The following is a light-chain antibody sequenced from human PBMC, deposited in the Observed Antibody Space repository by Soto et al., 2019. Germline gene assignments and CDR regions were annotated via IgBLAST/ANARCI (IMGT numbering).Light chain of an antibody. V-gene: IGKV3-15*01. Sequence: EIVLTQSPGTLSSSPGERATLSCRASQSVTSNYLAWYXXKRXQAPRILIYGESTRDTRASDTFSGSGYRTEFNLTLSTLHYEHFAVYSCQQYNIWTPWKFGHGNKV. CDR2: GES. CDR1: QSVTSN. J-gene: IGKJ1*01. CDR3: QQYNIWTPWK.